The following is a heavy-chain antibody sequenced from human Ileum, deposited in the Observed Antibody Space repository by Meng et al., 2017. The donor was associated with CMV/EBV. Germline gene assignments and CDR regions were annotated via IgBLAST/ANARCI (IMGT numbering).Heavy chain of an antibody. CDR1: GFTFSNFW. Sequence: ESLKISCAASGFTFSNFWVHWIRQAPGKGLEWIGYVYNSVTTNYNPSLKSRVTISADTSKNQFSLRLTAVTAADTAVYYRARDPAGMVMPAARGYFDSWGQGRLVTVSS. D-gene: IGHD2-21*01. J-gene: IGHJ4*02. V-gene: IGHV4-59*01. CDR2: VYNSVTT. CDR3: ARDPAGMVMPAARGYFDS.